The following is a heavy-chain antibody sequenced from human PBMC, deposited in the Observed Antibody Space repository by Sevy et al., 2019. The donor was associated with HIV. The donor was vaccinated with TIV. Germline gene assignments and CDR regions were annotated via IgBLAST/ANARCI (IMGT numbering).Heavy chain of an antibody. J-gene: IGHJ3*02. CDR2: ISYDGSNK. Sequence: GGSLRLSCAASGFTFSSYAMHWVRQAPGKGLEWVAVISYDGSNKYYADSVKGRFTISRDNSKNTLYLQMNSLRAEDTAVYYCARARRDEYSGSWYGEGAFDIWGQGTMVTVSS. CDR3: ARARRDEYSGSWYGEGAFDI. CDR1: GFTFSSYA. D-gene: IGHD6-13*01. V-gene: IGHV3-30-3*01.